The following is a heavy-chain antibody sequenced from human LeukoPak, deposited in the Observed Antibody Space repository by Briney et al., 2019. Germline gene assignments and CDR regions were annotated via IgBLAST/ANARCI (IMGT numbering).Heavy chain of an antibody. J-gene: IGHJ4*02. CDR2: INPNSGGT. V-gene: IGHV1-2*02. D-gene: IGHD4-11*01. CDR3: ARGMTTLPHFDY. Sequence: SVKVSFKASGYTFTGYYMHWVRQAPGQGLEWMGWINPNSGGTNYAQKFQGRVTMTRDTSISTAYMELSRLRSDDTAVYYCARGMTTLPHFDYWGQGTLVTVSS. CDR1: GYTFTGYY.